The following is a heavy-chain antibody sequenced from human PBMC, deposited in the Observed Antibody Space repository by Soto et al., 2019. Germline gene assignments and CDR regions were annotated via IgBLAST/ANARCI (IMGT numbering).Heavy chain of an antibody. Sequence: SETLSLTCTVSGGSISNSNYYWGWIRQPPGKGLEWIGSIYYSGSTYYNPSLKSRVTISADTTKNQFSLKLTSVTAADTAVHYCARFTTSLYYFDYWGQGTLVTVSS. J-gene: IGHJ4*02. D-gene: IGHD3-3*01. V-gene: IGHV4-39*01. CDR3: ARFTTSLYYFDY. CDR1: GGSISNSNYY. CDR2: IYYSGST.